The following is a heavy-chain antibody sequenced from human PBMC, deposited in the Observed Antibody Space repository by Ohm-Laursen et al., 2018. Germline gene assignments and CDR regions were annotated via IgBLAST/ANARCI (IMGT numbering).Heavy chain of an antibody. CDR2: IYSSGST. Sequence: GTLSLTCPVSGDSISSYYWSWIRQPAGKGLEWIGRIYSSGSTNYNPSLKSRVTMSVDTSKSQFSLKVNSVTAADTAVYYCARSFDTYYFDLWGQGTLVTVSS. J-gene: IGHJ4*02. V-gene: IGHV4-4*07. CDR1: GDSISSYY. CDR3: ARSFDTYYFDL.